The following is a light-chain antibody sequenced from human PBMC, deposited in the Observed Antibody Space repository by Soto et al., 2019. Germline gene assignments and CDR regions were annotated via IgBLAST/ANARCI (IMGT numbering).Light chain of an antibody. J-gene: IGKJ4*01. Sequence: EIVLTQSPGTLSLSPGERATLSCRASQSVSSSFLAWYQQKVGQAPRLLIYGASSRATGIPDRFSGSGSETDFTLTISRLEPEDFAVYYCQQYGSSPFTFGGGTKVDIK. CDR3: QQYGSSPFT. CDR1: QSVSSSF. V-gene: IGKV3-20*01. CDR2: GAS.